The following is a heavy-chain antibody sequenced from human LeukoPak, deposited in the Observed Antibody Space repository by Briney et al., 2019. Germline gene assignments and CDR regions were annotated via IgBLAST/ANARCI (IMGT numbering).Heavy chain of an antibody. J-gene: IGHJ3*02. Sequence: GGSLRLSCAASGFTFSSYAMSWVRQAPGKGLEWVSAISGSGGSTYHADSVKGRFTISRDNAKNTLYLQMNSLRAEDTAVYYCALVRGVPGAFDIWGQGTMVTVSS. CDR1: GFTFSSYA. V-gene: IGHV3-23*01. CDR3: ALVRGVPGAFDI. CDR2: ISGSGGST. D-gene: IGHD3-10*01.